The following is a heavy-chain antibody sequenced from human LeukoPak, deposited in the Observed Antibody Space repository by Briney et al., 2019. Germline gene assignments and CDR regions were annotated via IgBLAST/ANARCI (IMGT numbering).Heavy chain of an antibody. J-gene: IGHJ3*02. V-gene: IGHV3-30*04. Sequence: PGGSLRLSCAASGFTFSNYAMNWVRQAPGKGLEWVAVISYDGSNKYYADSVKGRFTISRDNSKNTLYLQMNSLRAEDTAVYYCGKNRYSGSLSPFDIWGQGTMVTVSS. D-gene: IGHD1-26*01. CDR1: GFTFSNYA. CDR2: ISYDGSNK. CDR3: GKNRYSGSLSPFDI.